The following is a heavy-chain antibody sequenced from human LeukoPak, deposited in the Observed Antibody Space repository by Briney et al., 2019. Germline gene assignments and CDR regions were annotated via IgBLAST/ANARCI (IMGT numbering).Heavy chain of an antibody. J-gene: IGHJ4*02. D-gene: IGHD3-22*01. CDR1: GFSLSTSGVG. CDR3: AHSGAYYYDSSGFDY. Sequence: KESGPTLVKPTQTLTLTCTFSGFSLSTSGVGVGWIRQPPGKALEWLALIYWDDDKRYSPSLESRLTTTKATSKNQVVLTITNMDPVDTATYYCAHSGAYYYDSSGFDYWGQGTLVTVSS. CDR2: IYWDDDK. V-gene: IGHV2-5*02.